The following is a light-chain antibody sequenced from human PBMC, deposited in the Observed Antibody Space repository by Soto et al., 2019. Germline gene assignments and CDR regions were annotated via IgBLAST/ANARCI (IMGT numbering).Light chain of an antibody. CDR3: GADHGSGSNFVKV. CDR2: VGTGGIVG. V-gene: IGLV9-49*01. Sequence: QLVLTQPPSASASLGASVTLTCTLSSGYSNAKVDWYQQRPGKGPRFVMRVGTGGIVGSKGDGIPDRFSVLGSGLNRYLTIKNIQEEDESDFHCGADHGSGSNFVKVFGGGTKVTVL. CDR1: SGYSNAK. J-gene: IGLJ2*01.